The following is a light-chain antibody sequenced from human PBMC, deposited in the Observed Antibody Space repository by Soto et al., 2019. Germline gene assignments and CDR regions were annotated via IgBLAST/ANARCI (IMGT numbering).Light chain of an antibody. CDR2: DVN. V-gene: IGLV2-14*03. CDR1: SSDVGRYDY. Sequence: QSALTQPASVSGSPGQSITISCTGTSSDVGRYDYVSWYQQHPGKAPKLMIYDVNNRPSGVSNRFSGSKSGNTASLTISALQSEDEADYYCTSFTSTSTYIFASGTKSPS. CDR3: TSFTSTSTYI. J-gene: IGLJ1*01.